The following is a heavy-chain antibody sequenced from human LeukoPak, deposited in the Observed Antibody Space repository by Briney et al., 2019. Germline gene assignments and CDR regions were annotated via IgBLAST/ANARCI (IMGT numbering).Heavy chain of an antibody. Sequence: GGSLRLSCAASGFTFDDYAMHWVRQAPGNGLEWVSGISWNSGSIGYADSVKGRFTISRDNAKNSLYLQMNSLRAEDTALYYCAKDMSPYSSGWLNWFDPWGQGTLVTVSS. V-gene: IGHV3-9*01. CDR1: GFTFDDYA. CDR2: ISWNSGSI. J-gene: IGHJ5*02. CDR3: AKDMSPYSSGWLNWFDP. D-gene: IGHD6-19*01.